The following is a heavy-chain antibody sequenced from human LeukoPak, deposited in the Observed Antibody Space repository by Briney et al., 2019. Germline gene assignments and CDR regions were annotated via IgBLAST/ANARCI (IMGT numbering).Heavy chain of an antibody. D-gene: IGHD2-15*01. Sequence: SPKVSCEPSGGTLRRYTISSVSDGPGRGVEWVWGIFTIVGTANSTPPFKGGVTITAEESTNTDYMELSSLRSEDTAVYFCVRVAYCSGGSCLLRGYYFDFWGQGTLVTVSS. V-gene: IGHV1-69*01. CDR2: IFTIVGTA. CDR3: VRVAYCSGGSCLLRGYYFDF. CDR1: GGTLRRYT. J-gene: IGHJ4*02.